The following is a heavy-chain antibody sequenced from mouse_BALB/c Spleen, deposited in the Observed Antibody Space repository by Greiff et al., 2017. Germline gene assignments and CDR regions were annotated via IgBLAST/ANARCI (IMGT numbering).Heavy chain of an antibody. Sequence: QVQLKESGPELVKPGASVKMSCKASGYTFTSYYIHWVKQRPGQGLEWIGWIYPGDGSTKYNEKFKGKTTLTADKSSSTAYMLLSSLTSEDSAIYFCARGIYYYGSSYAMDYWGQGTSVTVSS. CDR2: IYPGDGST. D-gene: IGHD1-1*01. J-gene: IGHJ4*01. CDR3: ARGIYYYGSSYAMDY. CDR1: GYTFTSYY. V-gene: IGHV1S56*01.